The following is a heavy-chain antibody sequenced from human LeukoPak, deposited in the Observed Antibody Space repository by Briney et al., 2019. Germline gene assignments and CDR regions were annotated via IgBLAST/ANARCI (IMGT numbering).Heavy chain of an antibody. V-gene: IGHV3-30*02. CDR1: GFTFSSYG. Sequence: GSLRLSCAASGFTFSSYGMHWVRQAPGKGLEWVAFIRYDGSNKYYADSVKGRFTISRDNSKNTLYLQMNSLRAEDTAVYYCAKDTPDSSAYYLENWGQGTLVTVSS. CDR3: AKDTPDSSAYYLEN. D-gene: IGHD3-22*01. J-gene: IGHJ4*02. CDR2: IRYDGSNK.